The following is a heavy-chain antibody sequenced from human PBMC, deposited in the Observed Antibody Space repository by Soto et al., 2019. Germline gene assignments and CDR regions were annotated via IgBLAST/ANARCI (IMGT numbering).Heavy chain of an antibody. Sequence: QVQLVQSGAEVKKPGSSVKVSCKASGGTFSSYTISWVRQAPGQGLEWMGRIIPILGIANYAQKFQGRVTITADKSTSTAYMELSSLRSEDTAVYYCARGRFLENYYYYYWDVWCKGTTVTVSS. V-gene: IGHV1-69*02. CDR2: IIPILGIA. J-gene: IGHJ6*03. CDR1: GGTFSSYT. CDR3: ARGRFLENYYYYYWDV. D-gene: IGHD3-3*01.